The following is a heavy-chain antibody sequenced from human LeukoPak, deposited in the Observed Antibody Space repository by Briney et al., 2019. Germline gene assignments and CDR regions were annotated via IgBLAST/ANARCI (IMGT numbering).Heavy chain of an antibody. J-gene: IGHJ4*02. V-gene: IGHV3-64D*06. CDR1: GFTFSSYA. CDR2: ISSNGGST. CDR3: VKDAAMYSSSWYGDY. Sequence: PGGSLRLSCSASGFTFSSYAMHWVRQAPGKGLEYVSAISSNGGSTYYADPVKGRFTISRDNSKNTLYLQMSSLRAEDTAVYYCVKDAAMYSSSWYGDYWGQGTLVTVSS. D-gene: IGHD6-13*01.